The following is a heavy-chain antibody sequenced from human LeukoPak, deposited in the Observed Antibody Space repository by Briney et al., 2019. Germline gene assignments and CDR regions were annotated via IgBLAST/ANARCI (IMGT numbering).Heavy chain of an antibody. CDR2: INSDGSKI. D-gene: IGHD2-21*02. CDR1: GFTFSGYW. V-gene: IGHV3-74*01. CDR3: ARGHYDYYYYLDV. J-gene: IGHJ6*03. Sequence: GGSLRLSCAASGFTFSGYWMHWVRPAPGKGLVWVSRINSDGSKISHADSVRARFTISRDNTKNSLYLQMNSLRAEDTAVYYCARGHYDYYYYLDVWGKGTTVTVSS.